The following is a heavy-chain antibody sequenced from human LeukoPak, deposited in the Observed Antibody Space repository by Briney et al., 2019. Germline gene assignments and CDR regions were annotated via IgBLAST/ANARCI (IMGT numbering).Heavy chain of an antibody. J-gene: IGHJ4*02. D-gene: IGHD3-22*01. CDR1: GGSISSYY. CDR3: ARGILRDYYDSSGFYHRGGVGY. Sequence: PSETLSLTCTVSGGSISSYYWSWLRQPPGKGLERIGYIYYSGSTNYNPSLKSRVTISVDTSKNQFSLRLSSVTAADTAMYFCARGILRDYYDSSGFYHRGGVGYWGQGTLVTVSS. V-gene: IGHV4-59*08. CDR2: IYYSGST.